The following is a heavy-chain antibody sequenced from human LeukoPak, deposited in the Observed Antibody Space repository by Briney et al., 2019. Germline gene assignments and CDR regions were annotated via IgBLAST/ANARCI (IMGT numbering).Heavy chain of an antibody. CDR2: ISYDGSNK. CDR3: ARDPRGGLYMDV. Sequence: GGSLRLSCAASGFTFSSYAMHWVRQAPGKGLEWVAVISYDGSNKYYADSVKGRFTISRDNSKNTLYLQMNSLRAEDTAVYYCARDPRGGLYMDVWGKGTTVTVSS. CDR1: GFTFSSYA. J-gene: IGHJ6*03. D-gene: IGHD3-10*01. V-gene: IGHV3-30-3*01.